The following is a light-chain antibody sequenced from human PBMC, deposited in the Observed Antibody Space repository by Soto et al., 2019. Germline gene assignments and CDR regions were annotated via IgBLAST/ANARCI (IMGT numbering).Light chain of an antibody. J-gene: IGKJ4*01. CDR1: QGVLYSSNNKNY. CDR3: QQYYSTPPVT. Sequence: DIVMTQSPDSLSVSLVERATINCKSSQGVLYSSNNKNYLAWYQQKPGQPPKLLIYWASIRESGVPDRFSGSGSGTDFTLTISSLQAEDVAVYYCQQYYSTPPVTFGGGTKVDIK. CDR2: WAS. V-gene: IGKV4-1*01.